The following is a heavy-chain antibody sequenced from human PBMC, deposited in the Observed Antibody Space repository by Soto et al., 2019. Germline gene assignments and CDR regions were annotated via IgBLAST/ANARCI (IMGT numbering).Heavy chain of an antibody. CDR3: ARDRHDGYYYYYYYGMDV. CDR1: GGSISSGGYY. CDR2: IYCSGST. Sequence: SETLSLTCTVSGGSISSGGYYWSWIRQHPGKGLEWIGYIYCSGSTYYNPSLKSRVTISVDTSKNQFSLKLSSVTAADTAVYYCARDRHDGYYYYYYYGMDVWGQGTTVTVSS. J-gene: IGHJ6*02. D-gene: IGHD3-22*01. V-gene: IGHV4-31*03.